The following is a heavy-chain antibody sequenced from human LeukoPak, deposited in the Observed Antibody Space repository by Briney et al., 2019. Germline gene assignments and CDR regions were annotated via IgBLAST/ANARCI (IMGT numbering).Heavy chain of an antibody. J-gene: IGHJ3*02. CDR1: GFTFSSYG. Sequence: GRSLRLSCAASGFTFSSYGMHWVRQAPGKGLEWVAVISYDGSNKYYADSVKGRFTICRDNSKNTLYLQMNSLRAEDTAVYYCAKGLLWFGEMDAFDIWGQGTMVTVSS. D-gene: IGHD3-10*01. CDR3: AKGLLWFGEMDAFDI. CDR2: ISYDGSNK. V-gene: IGHV3-30*18.